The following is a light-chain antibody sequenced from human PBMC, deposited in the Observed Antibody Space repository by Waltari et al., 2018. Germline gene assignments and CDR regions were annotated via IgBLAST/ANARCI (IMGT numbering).Light chain of an antibody. CDR1: QSVNSN. Sequence: EVVVTQSPVTLSVSPGERATLSCRASQSVNSNFAWYQKKTGQAPRLLFYRSSTRATGIPARFSGSGSGTEFTLTISSMHSEDVALYYCQQYNNWPYTFGQGTKLEIK. CDR3: QQYNNWPYT. CDR2: RSS. V-gene: IGKV3-15*01. J-gene: IGKJ2*01.